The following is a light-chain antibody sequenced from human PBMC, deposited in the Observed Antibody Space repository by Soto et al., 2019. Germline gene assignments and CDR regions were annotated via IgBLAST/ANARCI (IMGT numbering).Light chain of an antibody. CDR2: PAS. V-gene: IGKV1-9*01. J-gene: IGKJ4*01. CDR1: QDISRA. CDR3: QQLYGYPLT. Sequence: IQLTQSPSSLSATVGDRVTITCRASQDISRALAWYQQKPGKAPNLLISPASNLRSGVPSRFSGSGSGTDFTLTINGLQPEDFTTYWCQQLYGYPLTFGGGSKVEIK.